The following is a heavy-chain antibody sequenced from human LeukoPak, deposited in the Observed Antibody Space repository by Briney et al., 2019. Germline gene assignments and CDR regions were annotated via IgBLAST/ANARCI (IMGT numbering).Heavy chain of an antibody. J-gene: IGHJ6*03. CDR2: IKQDGSEK. CDR1: GFTFSSYW. V-gene: IGHV3-7*01. CDR3: AKXGYSSSWYYTVYYYYMDV. Sequence: PGGSLRLSCAASGFTFSSYWMSWVRQSPGKGLEWVANIKQDGSEKYYVDSVKGRFTISRDNAKNSLYLQMNSLRAEDTAVYYCAKXGYSSSWYYTVYYYYMDVWGKGTTVTISS. D-gene: IGHD6-13*01.